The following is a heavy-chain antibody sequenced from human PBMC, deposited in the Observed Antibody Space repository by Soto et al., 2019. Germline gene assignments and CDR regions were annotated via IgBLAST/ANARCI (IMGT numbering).Heavy chain of an antibody. CDR1: GGSISSGGYS. J-gene: IGHJ5*02. V-gene: IGHV4-30-2*01. CDR3: ARANRDYDSSGYYWFDP. Sequence: PSETLSLTCAVFGGSISSGGYSWSWIRQPPGKGLEWIGYIYHSGSTYYNPSLKSRVTISVDRSKNQFSLKLSSVTAADTAVYYCARANRDYDSSGYYWFDPWGQGTLVTVSS. CDR2: IYHSGST. D-gene: IGHD3-22*01.